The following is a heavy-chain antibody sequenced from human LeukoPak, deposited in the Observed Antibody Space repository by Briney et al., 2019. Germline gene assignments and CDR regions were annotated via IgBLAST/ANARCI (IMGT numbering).Heavy chain of an antibody. CDR1: GGSFSGYY. CDR3: ARGRAFDI. Sequence: SETLSLTCAVYGGSFSGYYWSWIRQPPGRGQEWIGEINHSGSTNYNPSLKSRVTISVDTSKNQFSLKLSSVTAADTAVYYCARGRAFDIWGQGTMVTVSS. V-gene: IGHV4-34*01. CDR2: INHSGST. J-gene: IGHJ3*02.